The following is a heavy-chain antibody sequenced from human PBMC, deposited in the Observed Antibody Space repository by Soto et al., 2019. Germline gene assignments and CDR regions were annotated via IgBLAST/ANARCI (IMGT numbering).Heavy chain of an antibody. D-gene: IGHD4-17*01. CDR1: SGSISSSNW. Sequence: SETLSLTCAVSSGSISSSNWWSWVRQPPGKGLEWIGEIYHSGSTNYNPSLKSRVTISVDKSKNQFSLKLSSVTAADTAVYYCARTTGFSDLRQPYYMDVWGKGTTVTVSS. J-gene: IGHJ6*03. CDR2: IYHSGST. V-gene: IGHV4-4*02. CDR3: ARTTGFSDLRQPYYMDV.